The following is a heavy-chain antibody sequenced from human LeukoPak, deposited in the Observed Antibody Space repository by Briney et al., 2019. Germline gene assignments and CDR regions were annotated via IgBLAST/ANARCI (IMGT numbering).Heavy chain of an antibody. D-gene: IGHD5-24*01. CDR3: ARHRDGYIFRGPFDY. CDR1: GYSISSGYN. Sequence: SETLSLTCAVSGYSISSGYNWGWIRPPPGKGLEGIGRIYHSGSTYYKPSLKSRVTISGDTAKNQLYLHLSSVTAEDTAVYYCARHRDGYIFRGPFDYWGQGTLVTVSS. V-gene: IGHV4-38-2*01. CDR2: IYHSGST. J-gene: IGHJ4*02.